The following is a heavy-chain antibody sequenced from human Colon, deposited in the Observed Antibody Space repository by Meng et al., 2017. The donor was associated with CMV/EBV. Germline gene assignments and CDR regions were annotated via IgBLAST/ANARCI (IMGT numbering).Heavy chain of an antibody. CDR2: INRRGTS. CDR1: GGSFNDYY. J-gene: IGHJ4*02. Sequence: GGSFNDYYCSWVRQTPGSGLEWIGEINRRGTSNYNPSLKSRVTMSLHTSNNHFTLNLTSLTAADTAVYYCASRRRSGYDYRSYYFDFWGQGALVTVSS. V-gene: IGHV4-34*01. D-gene: IGHD5-12*01. CDR3: ASRRRSGYDYRSYYFDF.